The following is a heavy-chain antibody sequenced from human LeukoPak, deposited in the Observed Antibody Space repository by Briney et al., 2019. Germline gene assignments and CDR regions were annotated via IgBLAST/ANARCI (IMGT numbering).Heavy chain of an antibody. CDR1: GGSISSNNW. Sequence: PSETLSLTCAVSGGSISSNNWWIWVRQSPEKGLEWIGEINHSGSNNYNPSLKSRVTISVDTSKNQFSLKLSSVTAADTAVYYCARRGGLTIFGVVMEYYFDYWGQGTLVTVSS. CDR3: ARRGGLTIFGVVMEYYFDY. J-gene: IGHJ4*02. D-gene: IGHD3-3*01. V-gene: IGHV4-4*02. CDR2: INHSGSN.